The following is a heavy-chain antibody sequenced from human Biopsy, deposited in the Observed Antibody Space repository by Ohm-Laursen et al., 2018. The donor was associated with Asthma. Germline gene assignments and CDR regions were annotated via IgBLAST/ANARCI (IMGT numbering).Heavy chain of an antibody. D-gene: IGHD2-2*01. CDR1: GGTFNTYV. CDR3: ARKAGSCISRTCYSLDF. CDR2: INSVFGTP. J-gene: IGHJ4*02. Sequence: SSLKVSCKSLGGTFNTYVIGWVRQAPGQGLEWMGGINSVFGTPTYPQKFQDRVTITADDSTSTVYMELSSLRSEDTAVYYCARKAGSCISRTCYSLDFWGQGTLVTVSS. V-gene: IGHV1-69*01.